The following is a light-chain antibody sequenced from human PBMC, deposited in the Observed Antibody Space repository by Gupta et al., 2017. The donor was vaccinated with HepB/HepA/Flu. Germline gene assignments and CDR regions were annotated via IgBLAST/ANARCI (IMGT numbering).Light chain of an antibody. CDR2: GKN. CDR3: NSRDSSGNLVV. CDR1: SLRSYY. V-gene: IGLV3-19*01. J-gene: IGLJ2*01. Sequence: SDLTPVPAGSMARGQTVRITCPGDSLRSYYASYYQQKPGPAPVLIIYGKNNRPSGIPDCFSGSSSGNTAFLTITGAQAEDEADYYCNSRDSSGNLVVFGGGTKLTVL.